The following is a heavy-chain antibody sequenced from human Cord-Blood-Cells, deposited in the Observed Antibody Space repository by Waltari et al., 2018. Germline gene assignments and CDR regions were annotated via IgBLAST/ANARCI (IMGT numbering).Heavy chain of an antibody. V-gene: IGHV4-39*07. Sequence: QLQLQESGPGLVKPSENLSLTCTVPGGSISSSSYYWGWIRQTPGKGLEWIGSIYYRGSTYYNPSLKSRVTISVDTSKNQFSLKLSSVTAADTAVYYCARLSEYSSSAWGQGTLVTVSA. CDR2: IYYRGST. J-gene: IGHJ5*02. CDR3: ARLSEYSSSA. CDR1: GGSISSSSYY. D-gene: IGHD6-13*01.